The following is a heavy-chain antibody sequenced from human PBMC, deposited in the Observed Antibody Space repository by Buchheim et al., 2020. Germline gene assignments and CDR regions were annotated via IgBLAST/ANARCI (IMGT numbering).Heavy chain of an antibody. J-gene: IGHJ5*02. CDR2: IGDGRGVK. CDR1: GFTFSTYT. CDR3: AKAASSSSGIS. V-gene: IGHV3-23*01. D-gene: IGHD6-6*01. Sequence: EVRLLESGGGLVQPGGSLRLSCAASGFTFSTYTMRWVRQAPGKDLECVASIGDGRGVKYYADSVKGRFTISRDNFLKQVYLQMNSLRADDTAIYYCAKAASSSSGISWGRGTL.